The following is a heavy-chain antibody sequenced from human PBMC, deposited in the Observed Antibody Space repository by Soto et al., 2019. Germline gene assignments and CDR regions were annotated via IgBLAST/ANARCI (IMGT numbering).Heavy chain of an antibody. D-gene: IGHD6-19*01. J-gene: IGHJ4*02. CDR2: ISGSGGST. CDR1: GFTFSSYA. V-gene: IGHV3-23*01. Sequence: GGSLRLSCAASGFTFSSYAMSWVRQAPGKGLEWVSAISGSGGSTYYADSVKGRFTISRDNSKNTLYLQMNSLRAEDTAVYYCANGRTSSGWPYWGQGTLVTVSS. CDR3: ANGRTSSGWPY.